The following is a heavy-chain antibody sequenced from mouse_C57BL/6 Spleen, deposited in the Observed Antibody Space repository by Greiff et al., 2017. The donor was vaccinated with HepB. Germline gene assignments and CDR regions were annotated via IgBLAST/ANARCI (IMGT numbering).Heavy chain of an antibody. CDR1: GYTFTSYG. CDR3: AREGIYEHGGFAY. CDR2: IYPRSGNT. Sequence: QVQLQQSGAELARPGASVKLSCKASGYTFTSYGISWVKQRTGQGLEWIGEIYPRSGNTYYNEKFKGKATLTADKSSSTAYMELRSLTSEDSAVYFCAREGIYEHGGFAYWGQGTLVTVSA. J-gene: IGHJ3*01. D-gene: IGHD1-1*01. V-gene: IGHV1-81*01.